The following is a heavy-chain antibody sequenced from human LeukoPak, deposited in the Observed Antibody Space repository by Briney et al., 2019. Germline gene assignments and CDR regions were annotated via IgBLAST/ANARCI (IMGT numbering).Heavy chain of an antibody. CDR3: AKEKDLTTETFDY. J-gene: IGHJ4*02. Sequence: GGSLRLSCAGSGFTLSNSWMGWVRQAPGKGLEWVANINPSGSDKYYVDSAEGRFTVSKDNAKTSVYLQMNSLRAEDTAVYYCAKEKDLTTETFDYWGQGTLVTVSS. CDR2: INPSGSDK. D-gene: IGHD4-17*01. V-gene: IGHV3-7*03. CDR1: GFTLSNSW.